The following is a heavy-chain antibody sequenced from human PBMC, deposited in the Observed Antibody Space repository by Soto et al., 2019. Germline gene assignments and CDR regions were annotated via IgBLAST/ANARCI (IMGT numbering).Heavy chain of an antibody. J-gene: IGHJ6*02. D-gene: IGHD2-8*02. CDR3: AGAGGQPSV. CDR2: IWYDGTNK. CDR1: GFTFSNYG. V-gene: IGHV3-33*01. Sequence: QVQLVESGGGVVQPGRSLRHFCAASGFTFSNYGIHWVRKAPGKGLEWVAAIWYDGTNKYYADSVKGRFTISRDNSKNTLYLQMNSLRAEDTAVYYCAGAGGQPSVWGQGTTVTVSS.